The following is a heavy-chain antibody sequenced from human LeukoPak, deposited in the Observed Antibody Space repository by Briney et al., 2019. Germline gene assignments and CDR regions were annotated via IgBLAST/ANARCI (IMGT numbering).Heavy chain of an antibody. D-gene: IGHD3-10*01. CDR2: IYNTGSS. V-gene: IGHV4-39*07. CDR1: GGSISSSAYY. Sequence: ASETLSLTCTVSGGSISSSAYYWAWVRQSPGKGLEWIGSIYNTGSSFYNPSLRSRVTISIDTSNNQFSLKLSSVTAADTAVYYCATNPSGSGSRIRFDPWGQGTLVTVSS. J-gene: IGHJ5*02. CDR3: ATNPSGSGSRIRFDP.